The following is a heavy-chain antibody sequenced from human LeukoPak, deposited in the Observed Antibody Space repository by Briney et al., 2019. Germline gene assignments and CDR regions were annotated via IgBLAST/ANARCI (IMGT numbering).Heavy chain of an antibody. CDR3: ARHAAFAEYQSHLTHFDY. D-gene: IGHD2-2*01. V-gene: IGHV4-59*08. J-gene: IGHJ4*02. CDR2: IYHSGST. Sequence: SETLSLTCTVSGGSINSYYWSWIRQPPGKRLEWIGYIYHSGSTNYNSSLKSRVTISVDTSKNQFSLKLSSVTAADTAVYYCARHAAFAEYQSHLTHFDYWGQGTLVTVSS. CDR1: GGSINSYY.